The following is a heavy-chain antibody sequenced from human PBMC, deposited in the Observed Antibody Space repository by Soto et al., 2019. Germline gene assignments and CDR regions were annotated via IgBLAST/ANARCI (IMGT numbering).Heavy chain of an antibody. D-gene: IGHD6-6*01. CDR1: GGTFSSYA. J-gene: IGHJ1*01. V-gene: IGHV1-69*01. Sequence: QVQLVQSGAEVKKPGSSVKVSCKASGGTFSSYAISWVRQAPGQGLEWMGGIIPIFGTANYAQKFQGRVTITADESTSTAYMELGSLRSEDTAVYYCVGGPAARNGAGEYFQHWGQGTLVTVSS. CDR3: VGGPAARNGAGEYFQH. CDR2: IIPIFGTA.